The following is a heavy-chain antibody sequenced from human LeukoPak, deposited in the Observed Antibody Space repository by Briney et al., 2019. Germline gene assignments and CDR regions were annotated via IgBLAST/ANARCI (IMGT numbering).Heavy chain of an antibody. CDR3: ARDRVRGNLDY. CDR1: GFTFSSYG. Sequence: GGSLRLSCAASGFTFSSYGMHWDRQAPGKGLEWVAVIWYDGSNKYYADSVKGRFTISRDNSKNTLYLQMNSLRAEDTAVYYCARDRVRGNLDYWGQGTLVTVSS. CDR2: IWYDGSNK. J-gene: IGHJ4*02. D-gene: IGHD3-10*01. V-gene: IGHV3-33*01.